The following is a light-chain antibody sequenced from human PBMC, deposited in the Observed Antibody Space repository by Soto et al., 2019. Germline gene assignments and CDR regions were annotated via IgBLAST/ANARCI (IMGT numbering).Light chain of an antibody. CDR3: QQYKKWPPLT. CDR2: GAF. J-gene: IGKJ4*01. CDR1: QRVSYN. Sequence: EIVLTQSPATLSVSPGETATLSCRASQRVSYNLAWYQQKPGQGPRLLIYGAFTRATGIPARFSGSGSGTEITLTISSLQSEDFAVYYCQQYKKWPPLTFGGGTKVEIK. V-gene: IGKV3-15*01.